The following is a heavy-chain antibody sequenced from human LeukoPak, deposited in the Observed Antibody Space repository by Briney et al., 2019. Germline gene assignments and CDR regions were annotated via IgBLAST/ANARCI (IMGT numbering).Heavy chain of an antibody. V-gene: IGHV4-34*01. D-gene: IGHD3-3*01. CDR1: GGSFSGYY. Sequence: PSETLSLTCAVYGGSFSGYYWSWIRQPPGKGLEWIGEINHSGSTNYNPSLKSRVTISVDTSKNQFSLKLSSVTAADTAVYYCATAYYDFWSGYYSPYFDYWGQGTLVTVSS. CDR2: INHSGST. CDR3: ATAYYDFWSGYYSPYFDY. J-gene: IGHJ4*02.